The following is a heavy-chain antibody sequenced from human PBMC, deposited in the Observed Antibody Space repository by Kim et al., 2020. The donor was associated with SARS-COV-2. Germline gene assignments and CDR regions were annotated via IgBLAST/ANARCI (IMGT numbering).Heavy chain of an antibody. D-gene: IGHD3-10*01. CDR2: MYYTGST. CDR1: GGSISSGGYY. Sequence: SETLSLTCTVSGGSISSGGYYWSWIRQHPGRGLEWIGYMYYTGSTYYNPSLKSRLSISVDTSKNQFSLKLSSVTAADTAVYYCARLLWFGELNAFDIWV. J-gene: IGHJ3*02. CDR3: ARLLWFGELNAFDI. V-gene: IGHV4-31*03.